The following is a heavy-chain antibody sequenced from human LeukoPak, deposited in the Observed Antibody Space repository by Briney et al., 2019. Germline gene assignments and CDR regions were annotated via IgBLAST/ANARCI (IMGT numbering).Heavy chain of an antibody. CDR2: IIPILGIA. J-gene: IGHJ4*02. CDR1: GGTFSSYA. V-gene: IGHV1-69*04. CDR3: ARVRLIDVVVPAAPKYYFDY. D-gene: IGHD2-2*01. Sequence: SVKVSCKASGGTFSSYAISWVRQAPGQGLEWMGRIIPILGIANYAQKFQGRVTITADKSTSTAYMGLSSLRSEDTAVYYCARVRLIDVVVPAAPKYYFDYWGQGTLVTVSS.